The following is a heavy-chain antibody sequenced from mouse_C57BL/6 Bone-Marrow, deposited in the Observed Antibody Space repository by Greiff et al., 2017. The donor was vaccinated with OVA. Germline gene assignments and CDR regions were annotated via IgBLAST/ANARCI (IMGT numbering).Heavy chain of an antibody. Sequence: VKLQESGAELVRPGASVTLSCKASGYTFTDYEMNWVKQTPVHGLEWIGAIDPETGGTAYNQKFKGKAILTADKSSSTAYMELRILTSEDSAVYYCTNYGPLLAMDYWAQGTSVTVSS. J-gene: IGHJ4*01. V-gene: IGHV1-15*01. CDR1: GYTFTDYE. CDR2: IDPETGGT. D-gene: IGHD1-1*02. CDR3: TNYGPLLAMDY.